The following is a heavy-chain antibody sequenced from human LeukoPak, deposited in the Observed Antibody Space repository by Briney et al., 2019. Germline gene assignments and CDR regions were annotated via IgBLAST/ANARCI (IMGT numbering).Heavy chain of an antibody. CDR3: ARSHYYGSGMSSDY. CDR1: GYTFTSYG. Sequence: SVKVSCKASGYTFTSYGISWVRQAPGQGLEWMGGIIPIFGTANYAQKFQGRVTITADESTSTAYMELSSLRSEDTAVYYCARSHYYGSGMSSDYWGQGTLVTVSS. D-gene: IGHD3-10*01. CDR2: IIPIFGTA. V-gene: IGHV1-69*13. J-gene: IGHJ4*02.